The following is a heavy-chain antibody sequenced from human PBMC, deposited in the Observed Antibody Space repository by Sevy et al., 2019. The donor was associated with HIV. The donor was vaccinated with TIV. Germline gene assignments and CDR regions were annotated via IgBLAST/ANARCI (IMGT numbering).Heavy chain of an antibody. J-gene: IGHJ4*02. D-gene: IGHD6-19*01. CDR3: ARDPGYSSGWYGPHFDY. V-gene: IGHV3-11*01. CDR2: ISLSHHTI. CDR1: GFPFSTYY. Sequence: GGSLRLSCAASGFPFSTYYMTWIRQAPGKGLEWLAYISLSHHTIYYADSVKGRFTISRDNAKNSLYLPMNNLRAEDTATYYCARDPGYSSGWYGPHFDYWGQGALVTVSS.